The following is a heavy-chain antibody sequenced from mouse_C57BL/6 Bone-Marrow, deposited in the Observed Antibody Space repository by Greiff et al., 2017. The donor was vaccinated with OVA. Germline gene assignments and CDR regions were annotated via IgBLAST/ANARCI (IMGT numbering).Heavy chain of an antibody. D-gene: IGHD1-1*01. V-gene: IGHV1-74*01. J-gene: IGHJ2*01. CDR2: IHPSDSDT. CDR3: AIYLHYYCSSRYYFDY. CDR1: GYTFTSYW. Sequence: QVQLQQPGAELVKPGASVKVSCKASGYTFTSYWMHWVKQRPGQGLEWIGRIHPSDSDTNYNQKFKGKATLTVDKSSSTAYMQLSSLTSEDSAVYYCAIYLHYYCSSRYYFDYWGQGTTLTVSS.